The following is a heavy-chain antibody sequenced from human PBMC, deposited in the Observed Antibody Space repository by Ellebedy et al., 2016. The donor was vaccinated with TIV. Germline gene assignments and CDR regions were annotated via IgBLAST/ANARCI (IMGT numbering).Heavy chain of an antibody. V-gene: IGHV3-23*01. CDR2: ITGSGDRT. Sequence: GESLKISCATSGFTFDNFAMRWFRQAPGKGLEWVSAITGSGDRTFYADSVKGRFTVSSDTSKNTLYLQMNSLRAEDTAMYYCAKDKVFGDSKWEIDVWGQGTTVTVSS. D-gene: IGHD4-17*01. CDR1: GFTFDNFA. J-gene: IGHJ6*02. CDR3: AKDKVFGDSKWEIDV.